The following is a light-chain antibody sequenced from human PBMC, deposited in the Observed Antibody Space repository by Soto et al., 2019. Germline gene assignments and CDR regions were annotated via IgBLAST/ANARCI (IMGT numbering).Light chain of an antibody. J-gene: IGKJ1*01. CDR1: ERLSSVY. V-gene: IGKV3-20*01. Sequence: EIVLTQSPGTLSLSPGERATLSCRASERLSSVYLAWYQQRPGQPPRLLIYGASNRATGIPDRFSGSGSGTDFTLTISRLEPEDFAVYYCQQYGSSPWTFGQGTKVDIK. CDR3: QQYGSSPWT. CDR2: GAS.